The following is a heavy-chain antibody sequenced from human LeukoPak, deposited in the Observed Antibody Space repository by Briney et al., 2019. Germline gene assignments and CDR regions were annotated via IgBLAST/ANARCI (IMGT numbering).Heavy chain of an antibody. CDR3: ARAPVGATMSNYYYGMDV. CDR1: GFTFSSYG. V-gene: IGHV3-30*02. CDR2: IRYDGSNK. Sequence: QAGGSLRLSCAASGFTFSSYGMHWVRQAPGKGLEWVAFIRYDGSNKYYADSVKGRFTVSRDNSKNTLYLQMNSLRAEDTAVYYCARAPVGATMSNYYYGMDVWGQGTTVTVSS. D-gene: IGHD1-26*01. J-gene: IGHJ6*02.